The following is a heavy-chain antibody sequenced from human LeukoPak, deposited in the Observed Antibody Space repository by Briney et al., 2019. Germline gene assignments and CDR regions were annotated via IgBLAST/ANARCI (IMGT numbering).Heavy chain of an antibody. V-gene: IGHV3-9*01. CDR3: AKDHGGSGNWFDP. J-gene: IGHJ5*02. CDR1: GFTFDGYA. CDR2: ISWNSGSI. D-gene: IGHD3-10*01. Sequence: PGGSLRLSCAASGFTFDGYAMHWVRQAPGKGLEWVSGISWNSGSIGYADSVKGRFTISRDNAKNSLYLQMNSLRAEDTALYYCAKDHGGSGNWFDPWGQGTLVTGSS.